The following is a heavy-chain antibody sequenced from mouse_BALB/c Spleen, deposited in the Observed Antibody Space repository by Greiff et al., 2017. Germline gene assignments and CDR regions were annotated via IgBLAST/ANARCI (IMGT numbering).Heavy chain of an antibody. Sequence: QVQLQQPGAELVKPGASVKLSCKASGYTFTSYWMHWVKQRPGQGLEWIGEIDPSDSYTNYNQKFKGKATLTVDKSSSTAYMQLSSLTSEDSAVYYCARGVITTGSDFDYWGQGTTLTVSS. CDR2: IDPSDSYT. J-gene: IGHJ2*01. D-gene: IGHD2-4*01. CDR1: GYTFTSYW. V-gene: IGHV1-69*02. CDR3: ARGVITTGSDFDY.